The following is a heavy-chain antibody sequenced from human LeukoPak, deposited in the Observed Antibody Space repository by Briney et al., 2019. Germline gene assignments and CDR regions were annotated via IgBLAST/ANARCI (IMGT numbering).Heavy chain of an antibody. CDR1: GFTFSSYA. D-gene: IGHD6-13*01. CDR3: ARGTIAAAGDSYYYRAV. V-gene: IGHV3-23*01. CDR2: ISGSGGNT. Sequence: GGSLRLSCAASGFTFSSYAMNWVRQAPGKGLEWVSAISGSGGNTYYADSVKGRFTISRDNAKNSLYLQMNSLRAEDTAVYYGARGTIAAAGDSYYYRAVWEKGTTVTVS. J-gene: IGHJ6*03.